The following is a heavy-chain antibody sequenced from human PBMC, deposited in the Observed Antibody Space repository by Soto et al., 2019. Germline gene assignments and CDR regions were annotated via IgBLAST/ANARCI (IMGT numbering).Heavy chain of an antibody. CDR1: GESFSVHI. J-gene: IGHJ4*02. D-gene: IGHD6-19*01. CDR2: INHSGSA. CDR3: ARGLITGSHYSGGWYYFDS. Sequence: SETLSLTCAFYGESFSVHIWTWIRQTPGKGLQWIGQINHSGSASYNPSLKSRVTISVHTSNSQFSLELSSVTAADTAVYYCARGLITGSHYSGGWYYFDSWGQGTQVTVSS. V-gene: IGHV4-34*01.